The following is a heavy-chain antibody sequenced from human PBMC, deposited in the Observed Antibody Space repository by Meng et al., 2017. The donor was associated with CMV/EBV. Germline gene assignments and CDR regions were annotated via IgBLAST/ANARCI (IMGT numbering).Heavy chain of an antibody. CDR1: GYTFTSYS. Sequence: ASVKVSCKASGYTFTSYSISWVRQAPGQGLEWMGWINAYNGNTNYAQKLQGRVTMTTDTSTSTAYMELRSLRSDDTAVYYCARWSSLTGTRGNWFDPWGQGTLVTVSS. CDR3: ARWSSLTGTRGNWFDP. CDR2: INAYNGNT. V-gene: IGHV1-18*01. D-gene: IGHD1-7*01. J-gene: IGHJ5*02.